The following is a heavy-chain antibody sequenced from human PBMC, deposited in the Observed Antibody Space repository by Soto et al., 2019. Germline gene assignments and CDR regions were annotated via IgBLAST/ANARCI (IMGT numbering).Heavy chain of an antibody. CDR2: VSHDGRKT. CDR3: AKGGRQWLVTSDFNY. CDR1: GFTFSAYA. J-gene: IGHJ4*02. Sequence: VQLVESGGGVVQPGRSLRLSCAASGFTFSAYAMHWVRQAPGKGLEWVAVVSHDGRKTHYADSVKGRFTISRDSSKNTVSLEMTSLRAEDTAVYYCAKGGRQWLVTSDFNYWGQGALVTVSS. D-gene: IGHD6-19*01. V-gene: IGHV3-30*18.